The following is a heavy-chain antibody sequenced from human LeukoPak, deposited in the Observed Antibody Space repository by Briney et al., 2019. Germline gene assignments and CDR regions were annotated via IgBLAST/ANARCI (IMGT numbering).Heavy chain of an antibody. CDR3: AAEDYGSGSHGY. J-gene: IGHJ4*02. V-gene: IGHV1-58*02. CDR2: IVVGSGNT. Sequence: GASVKVSCKASGFTFTSSAMQWVQQARGQRLEWIGWIVVGSGNTNYAQKFQERVTITRDMSTSTAYMELSSLRSEDTAVYYCAAEDYGSGSHGYWGQGTLVTVSS. CDR1: GFTFTSSA. D-gene: IGHD3-10*01.